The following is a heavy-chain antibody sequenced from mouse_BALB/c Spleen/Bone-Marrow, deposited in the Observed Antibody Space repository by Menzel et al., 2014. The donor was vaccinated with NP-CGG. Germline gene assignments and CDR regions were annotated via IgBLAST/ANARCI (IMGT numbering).Heavy chain of an antibody. V-gene: IGHV1-37*01. J-gene: IGHJ4*01. CDR1: GYSFTACF. D-gene: IGHD2-3*01. CDR2: INPYNGAT. CDR3: ARRWSGAMDY. Sequence: EVMLVESGPELVKPGASMKISCKASGYSFTACFIHWIKQSHVKSLEWIGRINPYNGATTYNQNFNDKASLTVDKSSSTAYMELHSLTSEDSAVYYCARRWSGAMDYWGQGTSVTVSS.